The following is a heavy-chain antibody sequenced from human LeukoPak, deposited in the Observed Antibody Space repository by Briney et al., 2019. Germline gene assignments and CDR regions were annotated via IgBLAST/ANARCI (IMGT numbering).Heavy chain of an antibody. D-gene: IGHD2-21*01. CDR1: GGSISSYY. CDR3: ARGFRGPDRGDAFDI. J-gene: IGHJ3*02. V-gene: IGHV4-59*01. Sequence: SETLSLTCTVSGGSISSYYWSWIRQPPGKGLEWIGYIYYSESTNYNASLKSRVTISVDTSKNQFSLKLSSVTAADTAVYYCARGFRGPDRGDAFDIWGQGTMVTVSS. CDR2: IYYSEST.